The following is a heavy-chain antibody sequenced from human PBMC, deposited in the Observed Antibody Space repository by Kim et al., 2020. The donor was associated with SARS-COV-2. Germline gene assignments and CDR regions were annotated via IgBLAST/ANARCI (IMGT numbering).Heavy chain of an antibody. CDR1: GGSFSGYY. V-gene: IGHV4-34*01. CDR2: INHSGST. CDR3: ARAGMCITIFGVVIPKEYGMDV. J-gene: IGHJ6*02. D-gene: IGHD3-3*01. Sequence: SETLSLTCAVYGGSFSGYYWSWIRQPPGKGLEWIGEINHSGSTNYNPSLKSRVTISVDTSKNQFSLKLSSVTAADTAVYYCARAGMCITIFGVVIPKEYGMDVWGQGTTVTVSS.